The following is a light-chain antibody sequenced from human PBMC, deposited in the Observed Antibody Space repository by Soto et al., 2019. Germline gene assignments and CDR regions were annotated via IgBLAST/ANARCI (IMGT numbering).Light chain of an antibody. V-gene: IGLV2-8*01. CDR1: SSDVGGYNY. CDR3: SSFAGSNNLV. J-gene: IGLJ2*01. CDR2: EVS. Sequence: QSVLTQPPSASGSPGQSVTISCTGTSSDVGGYNYVSWFQQLPGKAPKLMIYEVSQRPSGVPDRFSGSKSGNTASLTVSGLQAEDEADYYCSSFAGSNNLVFGGGTKLTVL.